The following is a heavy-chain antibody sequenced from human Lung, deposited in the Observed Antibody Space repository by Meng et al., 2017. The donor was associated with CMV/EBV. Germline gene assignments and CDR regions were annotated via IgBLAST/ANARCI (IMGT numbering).Heavy chain of an antibody. D-gene: IGHD5-24*01. CDR1: GFSLSTSRMR. V-gene: IGHV2-70D*14. CDR3: ARMGYGYNYFDY. J-gene: IGHJ4*02. CDR2: IDWDDDK. Sequence: SXPXLVXPTQTLTLTCTFSGFSLSTSRMRVSWIRQPPGKALEWLARIDWDDDKFYSTSLKTRLTISKDTSKNQVVLTMTNMDPVDTATYYCARMGYGYNYFDYWGQGXLVXVSS.